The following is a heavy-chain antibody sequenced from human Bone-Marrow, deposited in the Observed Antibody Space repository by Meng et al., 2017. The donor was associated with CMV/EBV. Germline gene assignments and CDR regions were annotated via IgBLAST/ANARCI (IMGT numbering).Heavy chain of an antibody. Sequence: SVKVSCKASGGTFSSYAISWVRQAPGQGLEWMGGIIPIFGTANYAQKFQGRVTITTDESTSTAYMELSSLRSEDTAVYYCARQGITMVRGATNWFDPWGQGTLVTVSP. V-gene: IGHV1-69*05. J-gene: IGHJ5*02. D-gene: IGHD3-10*01. CDR1: GGTFSSYA. CDR2: IIPIFGTA. CDR3: ARQGITMVRGATNWFDP.